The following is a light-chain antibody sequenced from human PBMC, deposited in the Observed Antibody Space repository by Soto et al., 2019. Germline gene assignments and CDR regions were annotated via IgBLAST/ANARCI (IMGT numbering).Light chain of an antibody. CDR1: SGHRTYA. CDR2: LDSDGSH. V-gene: IGLV4-69*01. J-gene: IGLJ7*01. CDR3: QTWSTGTHVV. Sequence: QAVVTQSPSASASLGASVKLTCTLSSGHRTYAIAWHQLRPEKGPRFLMKLDSDGSHTRGDGIPDRFSASSSGPERYLTISRLQAEDEAGYYCQTWSTGTHVVFGGGTQLTVL.